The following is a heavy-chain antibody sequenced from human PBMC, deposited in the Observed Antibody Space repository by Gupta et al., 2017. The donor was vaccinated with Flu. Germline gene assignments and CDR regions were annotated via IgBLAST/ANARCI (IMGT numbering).Heavy chain of an antibody. CDR1: GGSISSSSYY. CDR3: ARHRFPPGGYRYPGWFDP. D-gene: IGHD5-18*01. J-gene: IGHJ5*02. V-gene: IGHV4-39*01. Sequence: QVQLQESGPGLVKPSETLSLTCTVSGGSISSSSYYWGWIRQPPGKGLEWIGSIYYSGSTYYNPSLESRVTISVDTSKNQFSLKLTSVTAADTAVYYCARHRFPPGGYRYPGWFDPWGQGTLVTVSS. CDR2: IYYSGST.